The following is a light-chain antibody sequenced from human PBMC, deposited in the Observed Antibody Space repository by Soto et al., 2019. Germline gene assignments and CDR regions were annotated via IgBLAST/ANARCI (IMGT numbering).Light chain of an antibody. V-gene: IGKV3-20*01. J-gene: IGKJ1*01. CDR3: QQYGSSLSWT. Sequence: IVLTQSPGTLSLSPGERATLSCRASLSVSSSYLAWYQQKPGQAPRLLIYGASSRATGIPDRFSGSGSGTDFTLTISRLEPEDFAVYYCQQYGSSLSWTFGQGTKVDIK. CDR1: LSVSSSY. CDR2: GAS.